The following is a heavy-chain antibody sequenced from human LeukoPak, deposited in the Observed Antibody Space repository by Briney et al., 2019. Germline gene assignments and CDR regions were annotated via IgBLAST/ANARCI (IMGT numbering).Heavy chain of an antibody. CDR3: ARVRYCSTNRCYDREFDN. V-gene: IGHV4-59*01. J-gene: IGHJ4*02. CDR2: IYHSGNT. D-gene: IGHD2-2*01. Sequence: KPSETLSLTCTVSGGSISNYYWSWIRQPPGKGLEWIGYIYHSGNTNYNPSLKSRVTISVDTSKNQFSLKLNSVTAADTAVYYCARVRYCSTNRCYDREFDNWGQGTLVTVSS. CDR1: GGSISNYY.